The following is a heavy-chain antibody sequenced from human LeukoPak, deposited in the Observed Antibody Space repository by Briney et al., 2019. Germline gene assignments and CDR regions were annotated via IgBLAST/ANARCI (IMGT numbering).Heavy chain of an antibody. CDR2: IYYSGST. V-gene: IGHV4-59*01. Sequence: PSETLSLTCTVSGVSISSYYWSWIRQPPGKGLEWIGYIYYSGSTNYNPSLKSRVTISVDTSKNQFSLKLSSVTAADTAVYYCARSSGYDILTGYYHYFDYWGQGTLVTVSS. CDR1: GVSISSYY. D-gene: IGHD3-9*01. CDR3: ARSSGYDILTGYYHYFDY. J-gene: IGHJ4*02.